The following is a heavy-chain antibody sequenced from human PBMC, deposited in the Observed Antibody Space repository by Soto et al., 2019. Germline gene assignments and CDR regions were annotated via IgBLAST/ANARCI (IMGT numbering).Heavy chain of an antibody. D-gene: IGHD3-22*01. CDR1: GHTFTGYY. CDR2: INPNSGGT. V-gene: IGHV1-2*02. Sequence: GASVKVSCKASGHTFTGYYMHWVLQAPGQGLEWMGLINPNSGGTIYAQKFQGRVTMTRDTSTSTVYMELSSLRSEDTAVYYCASSMRYYGMDVWGQGTTVTVSS. J-gene: IGHJ6*02. CDR3: ASSMRYYGMDV.